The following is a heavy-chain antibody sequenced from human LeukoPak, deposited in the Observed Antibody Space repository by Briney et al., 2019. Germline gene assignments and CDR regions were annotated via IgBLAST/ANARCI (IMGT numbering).Heavy chain of an antibody. CDR1: GYTFTSYD. CDR3: AKDTAMAYYFDY. Sequence: GASVKVSCKASGYTFTSYDINWVRQAPGQGLEWMGWINPNSGGTNYAQKFQGRVTMTRDTSISTAYMELSRLRSDDTAVYYCAKDTAMAYYFDYWGQGTLVTVSS. CDR2: INPNSGGT. J-gene: IGHJ4*02. V-gene: IGHV1-2*02. D-gene: IGHD5-18*01.